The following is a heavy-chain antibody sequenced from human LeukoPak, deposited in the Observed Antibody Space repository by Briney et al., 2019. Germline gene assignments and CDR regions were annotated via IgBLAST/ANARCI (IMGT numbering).Heavy chain of an antibody. CDR2: IKEDGREK. CDR3: ARVRSGSSAGNYGMDV. D-gene: IGHD1-26*01. Sequence: RPGGSLRLSCATSGFTFSSSWMSWVRQAPGKGLECVANIKEDGREKYYVDSVKGRFTISRDNAKNSLYLQMSSLRAEDTAVYYCARVRSGSSAGNYGMDVWGQGTTVTVSS. J-gene: IGHJ6*02. V-gene: IGHV3-7*01. CDR1: GFTFSSSW.